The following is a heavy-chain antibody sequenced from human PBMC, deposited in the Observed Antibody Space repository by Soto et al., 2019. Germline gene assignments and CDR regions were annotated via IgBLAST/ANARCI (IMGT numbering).Heavy chain of an antibody. CDR3: ASQNLMTTVTKNAFDI. J-gene: IGHJ3*02. V-gene: IGHV4-34*01. CDR1: GGSFSGYY. CDR2: INHSGST. D-gene: IGHD4-17*01. Sequence: SETLSLTCAVYGGSFSGYYWSWIRQPPGKGLEWIGEINHSGSTNYNPSLKSRVTISVDTSKNQFSLKLSSVTAADTAVYYCASQNLMTTVTKNAFDIWGQGTMVTVSS.